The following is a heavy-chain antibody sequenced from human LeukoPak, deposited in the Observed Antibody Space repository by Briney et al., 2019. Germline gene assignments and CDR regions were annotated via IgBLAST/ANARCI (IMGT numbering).Heavy chain of an antibody. V-gene: IGHV3-53*01. J-gene: IGHJ4*02. CDR3: GREFTISPSYFDY. CDR1: VFALSSHH. CDR2: IYTNGNT. D-gene: IGHD3-10*01. Sequence: PGGSLRLSCAASVFALSSHHMTWVRQAPGKGLEWVSFIYTNGNTYYADPVEGRFTISRDNSKNMLYLQMNSLRAEDTAVYYCGREFTISPSYFDYWGQGTLVTVSS.